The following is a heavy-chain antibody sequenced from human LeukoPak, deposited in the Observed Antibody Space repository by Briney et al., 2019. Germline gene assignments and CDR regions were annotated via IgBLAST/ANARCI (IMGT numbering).Heavy chain of an antibody. CDR2: ISYDGSNK. CDR1: GFTFSSYA. CDR3: ARAGRLQYGDYVAFDY. V-gene: IGHV3-30-3*01. Sequence: TGGSLRLSCAASGFTFSSYAMHWVRQAPGKGLEWVAVISYDGSNKYYADSVKGRFTISRDNSENTLYLQMNSLRAEDTAVYYCARAGRLQYGDYVAFDYWGQGTLVTVSS. J-gene: IGHJ4*02. D-gene: IGHD4-17*01.